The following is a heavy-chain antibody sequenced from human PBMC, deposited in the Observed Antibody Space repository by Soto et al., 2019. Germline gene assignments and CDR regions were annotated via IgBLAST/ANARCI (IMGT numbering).Heavy chain of an antibody. CDR2: ISYDAKHK. CDR3: AKGAVQDLWSGYYTLFDY. Sequence: QVQLVESGGGVVQPGRSLRLSCAASGFTFSTYGMHWVRQAPGKGLEWVAVISYDAKHKYYADSLKGRFTISRDNSKNTLYRQMNSLRAEDTAVYYCAKGAVQDLWSGYYTLFDYWGQGTLVTVSS. V-gene: IGHV3-30*18. CDR1: GFTFSTYG. D-gene: IGHD3-3*01. J-gene: IGHJ4*02.